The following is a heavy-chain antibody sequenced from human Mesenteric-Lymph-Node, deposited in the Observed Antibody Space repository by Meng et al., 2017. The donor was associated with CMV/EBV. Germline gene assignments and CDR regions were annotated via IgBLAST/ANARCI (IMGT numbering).Heavy chain of an antibody. Sequence: GGSLRLSCAASGFTFSSYGMLWVRQAPGKGLEWVAVIWYDGSNKYYADSVKGRFTISRDNSKNTLYLQMNSLRAEDTAMYYCAGQRGDSPFAYWGQGTLVTVSS. J-gene: IGHJ4*02. CDR2: IWYDGSNK. V-gene: IGHV3-33*01. CDR3: AGQRGDSPFAY. D-gene: IGHD5-18*01. CDR1: GFTFSSYG.